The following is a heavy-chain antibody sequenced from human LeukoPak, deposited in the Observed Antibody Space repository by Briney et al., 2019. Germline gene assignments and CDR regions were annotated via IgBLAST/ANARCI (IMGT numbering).Heavy chain of an antibody. CDR3: AKDRTEVGPTNCNY. J-gene: IGHJ4*02. V-gene: IGHV3-23*01. D-gene: IGHD1-26*01. Sequence: GGSLRLSCAVSGVTFRNYAFSWVRQAPGKGLEWVSIISGSGSNTHYADSVKGRFTISRDNSKNTLYLEMNSLSVEDTAVYYCAKDRTEVGPTNCNYWGQGTLVTVSS. CDR2: ISGSGSNT. CDR1: GVTFRNYA.